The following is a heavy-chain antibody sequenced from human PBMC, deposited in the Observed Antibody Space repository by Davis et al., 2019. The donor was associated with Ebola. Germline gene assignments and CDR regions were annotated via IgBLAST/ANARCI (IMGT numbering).Heavy chain of an antibody. D-gene: IGHD6-19*01. Sequence: AASVKVSCKASGGTFSSYTISWVRQAPGQGLEWMGRIIPILGIANYAQKFQGRVTITADKSTSTAYMELSSLRSEDTAVYYCARGEAVAAPSGGDWGQGTLVTVSS. V-gene: IGHV1-69*02. CDR1: GGTFSSYT. J-gene: IGHJ4*02. CDR2: IIPILGIA. CDR3: ARGEAVAAPSGGD.